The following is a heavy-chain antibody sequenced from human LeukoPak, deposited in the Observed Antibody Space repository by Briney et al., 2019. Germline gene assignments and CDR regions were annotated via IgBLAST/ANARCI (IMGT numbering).Heavy chain of an antibody. CDR1: GGSISSYY. CDR2: IYYSGGT. V-gene: IGHV4-59*01. D-gene: IGHD3-22*01. Sequence: SETLSLTCTVSGGSISSYYWSWIRQPPGKGLEWIGYIYYSGGTNYNPSLKSRVTISVDTSKNQFSLKLSSVTAADTAVYYCARDPRYYDSSGTVYYDGMDVWGQGTMVTVSS. CDR3: ARDPRYYDSSGTVYYDGMDV. J-gene: IGHJ6*02.